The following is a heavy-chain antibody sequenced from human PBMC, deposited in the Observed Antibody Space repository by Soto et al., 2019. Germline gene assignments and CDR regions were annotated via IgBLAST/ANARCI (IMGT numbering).Heavy chain of an antibody. Sequence: TGGSLRLSCSASGFTFSIYAMHWVRQAPGKGLEYVSSISTNGGSTDYADSVKGRFTISRDNSKNTVYLQMSSLRVEDTAVYYCVKGEYYYDSSGNCFDYWGQGTLVTVSS. J-gene: IGHJ4*02. D-gene: IGHD3-22*01. CDR2: ISTNGGST. CDR3: VKGEYYYDSSGNCFDY. CDR1: GFTFSIYA. V-gene: IGHV3-64D*06.